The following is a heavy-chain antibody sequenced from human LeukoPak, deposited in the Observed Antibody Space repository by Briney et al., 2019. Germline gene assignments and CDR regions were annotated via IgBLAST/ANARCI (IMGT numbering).Heavy chain of an antibody. D-gene: IGHD1-26*01. CDR3: ARASGSYPQFDY. CDR1: GYTFTGYY. CDR2: INPNSGGT. J-gene: IGHJ4*02. Sequence: ASVKVSCKASGYTFTGYYMHWVRRAPGQGLEWMGWINPNSGGTNYAQKFQGRVTMTRDTSISTAYMELSRLRSDDTAVYYCARASGSYPQFDYWGQGTLVTVSS. V-gene: IGHV1-2*02.